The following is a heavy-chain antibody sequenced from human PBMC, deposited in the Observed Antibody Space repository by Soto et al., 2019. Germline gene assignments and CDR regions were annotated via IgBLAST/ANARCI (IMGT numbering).Heavy chain of an antibody. CDR1: GFTVSSNY. CDR3: AQSDIVATRGYFDY. D-gene: IGHD5-12*01. Sequence: GGSLRLSCAASGFTVSSNYMSWVRQAPGKGLEWVSVIYSGGSTYYADSVKGRFTISRDNSKNTLYLQMNSLRAEDTAVYYCAQSDIVATRGYFDYWGQGTLVTVSS. J-gene: IGHJ4*02. V-gene: IGHV3-53*01. CDR2: IYSGGST.